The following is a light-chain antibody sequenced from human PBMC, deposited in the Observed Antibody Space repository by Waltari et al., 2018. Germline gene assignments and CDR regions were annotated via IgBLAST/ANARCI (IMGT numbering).Light chain of an antibody. Sequence: QSVLTQTPSVSGAPGQRVTISCTGSSSNIRAGCDVQWYQQLPGTAPKLLIYGNSNRPSGVPDRLSGSKSDSSASLAITGLQAEDEADYYCQSYDRSLSGWVFGGGTKLTVL. CDR3: QSYDRSLSGWV. V-gene: IGLV1-40*01. J-gene: IGLJ3*02. CDR1: SSNIRAGCD. CDR2: GNS.